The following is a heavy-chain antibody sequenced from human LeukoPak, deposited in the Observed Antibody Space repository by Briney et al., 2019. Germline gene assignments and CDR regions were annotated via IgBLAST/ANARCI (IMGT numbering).Heavy chain of an antibody. Sequence: PSETLSLTCTVSGGSISSSSYYWGWIRQPPGKGLEWIGSIYYSGSTYYNPSLKSRVTISVDTSKNQFSLKLSSVTAADTAVYYCARVHMVRGIDYFDYWGQGTLVTVSS. J-gene: IGHJ4*02. CDR1: GGSISSSSYY. CDR3: ARVHMVRGIDYFDY. V-gene: IGHV4-39*07. D-gene: IGHD3-10*01. CDR2: IYYSGST.